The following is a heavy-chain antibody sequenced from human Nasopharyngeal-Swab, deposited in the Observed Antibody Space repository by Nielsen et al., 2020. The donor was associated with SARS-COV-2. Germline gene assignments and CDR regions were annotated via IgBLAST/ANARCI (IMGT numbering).Heavy chain of an antibody. CDR2: IGTAGDT. V-gene: IGHV3-13*01. CDR1: GFTFSSYD. J-gene: IGHJ3*02. Sequence: GESLKISCAAPGFTFSSYDMHWVRQATGKGLEWVSAIGTAGDTYYPGSVKGRFTISRENAKNSLYLQMNSLRAEDTAVYYCARVSAYYDSSGHYDAFDIWGQGTMVTVSS. D-gene: IGHD3-22*01. CDR3: ARVSAYYDSSGHYDAFDI.